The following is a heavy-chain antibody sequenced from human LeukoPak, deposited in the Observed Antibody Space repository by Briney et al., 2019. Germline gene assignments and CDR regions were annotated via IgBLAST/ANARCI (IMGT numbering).Heavy chain of an antibody. V-gene: IGHV6-1*01. D-gene: IGHD3-22*01. CDR1: GDSVSSNSAA. CDR3: ARYYYDSSGEPYGMDV. Sequence: SQTLSLTCAISGDSVSSNSAAWNWIRPSPSRGLEWLGRTYYRSKWYNDYAVSVKSRITINPDTSKNQFSLQLNSVTPEDTAVYYCARYYYDSSGEPYGMDVWGQGTTVTVSS. J-gene: IGHJ6*02. CDR2: TYYRSKWYN.